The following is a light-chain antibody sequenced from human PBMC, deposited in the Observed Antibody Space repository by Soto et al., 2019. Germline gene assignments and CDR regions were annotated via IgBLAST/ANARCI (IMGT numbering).Light chain of an antibody. J-gene: IGKJ4*01. CDR3: QQYGSSTLT. CDR1: RNVTANF. Sequence: EIVLTQSPGTLSLSPGERATLSCKASRNVTANFVAWYQHKPGRAPRLVVYGASNRATGISDRFTGSGSGTDFNLTINGLEPGDFAMFYCQQYGSSTLTFGRGTKVESK. V-gene: IGKV3-20*01. CDR2: GAS.